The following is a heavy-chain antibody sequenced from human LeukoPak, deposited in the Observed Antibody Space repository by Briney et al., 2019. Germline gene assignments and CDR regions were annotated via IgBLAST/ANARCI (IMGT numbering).Heavy chain of an antibody. Sequence: PGGSLRLSCAPSGFTFSNYDVHWVRQAPGKGLEWVAVVWYDGSNKYYVDSVKGRFTISRDISKNTLYLQMNSLSAEDTAVYYCARHGYNYGFDYWGQGTLVTVSS. CDR1: GFTFSNYD. D-gene: IGHD5-24*01. CDR3: ARHGYNYGFDY. CDR2: VWYDGSNK. J-gene: IGHJ4*02. V-gene: IGHV3-33*01.